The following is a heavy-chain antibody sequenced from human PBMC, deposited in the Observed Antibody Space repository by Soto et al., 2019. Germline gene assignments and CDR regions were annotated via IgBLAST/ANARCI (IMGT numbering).Heavy chain of an antibody. CDR2: INSVSGGA. Sequence: GXSVKISCKASGNSHTIYFLHRLRQAPGQGLEWMGWINSVSGGANYAPRFQGRVSMTRDRSSATAFMDLSGLRSDDTAGYYCARGGSYYAQWGQGTLVTGSS. CDR3: ARGGSYYAQ. V-gene: IGHV1-2*02. D-gene: IGHD3-10*01. CDR1: GNSHTIYF. J-gene: IGHJ1*01.